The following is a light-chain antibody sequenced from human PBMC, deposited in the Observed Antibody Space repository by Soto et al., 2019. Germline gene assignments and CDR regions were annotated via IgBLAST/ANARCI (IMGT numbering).Light chain of an antibody. CDR1: QSISSW. V-gene: IGKV1-5*03. CDR3: QQYNSPPGFT. Sequence: DIQMTQSPSTLSASVGDRVTITCRASQSISSWLAWYQQKPGKAPKLLIYKASSLESGVPSRFSGSGSGTEFTLTISSLQLDDFATYYCQQYNSPPGFTFGPGTKVDIK. CDR2: KAS. J-gene: IGKJ3*01.